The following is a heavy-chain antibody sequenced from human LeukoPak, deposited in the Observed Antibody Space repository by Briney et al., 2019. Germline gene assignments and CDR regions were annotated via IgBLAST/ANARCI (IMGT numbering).Heavy chain of an antibody. D-gene: IGHD4-23*01. V-gene: IGHV4-61*05. CDR3: AGGSGNSGRFDY. CDR2: IFYTGST. Sequence: SETLSLTCTVSGGSISSSSYYWSWIRQPPGKGLDYIAYIFYTGSTNYNPTLKSRLTTSADTSKNQFSLKLSSVTAADTAVYYCAGGSGNSGRFDYWGQGALVTVSS. CDR1: GGSISSSSYY. J-gene: IGHJ4*02.